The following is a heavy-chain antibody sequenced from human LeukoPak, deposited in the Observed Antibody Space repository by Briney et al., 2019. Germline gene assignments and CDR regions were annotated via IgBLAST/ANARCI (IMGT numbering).Heavy chain of an antibody. CDR2: SSITCSHR. CDR3: ARVQYYEFSNGYRGIYMDV. V-gene: IGHV3-21*01. Sequence: PGGSLRLSCAASGFTFSDSRMYWVCKAPGKGLELVSSSSITCSHRFYGGSLKGRFTVSRDTAKHTMILQIKSLRPEDKAVYYCARVQYYEFSNGYRGIYMDVWGKGTTVTVSS. D-gene: IGHD3-3*01. CDR1: GFTFSDSR. J-gene: IGHJ6*03.